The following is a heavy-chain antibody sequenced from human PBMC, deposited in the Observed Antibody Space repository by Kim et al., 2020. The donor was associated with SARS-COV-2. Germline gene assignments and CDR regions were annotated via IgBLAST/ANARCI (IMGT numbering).Heavy chain of an antibody. V-gene: IGHV4-39*07. J-gene: IGHJ4*02. D-gene: IGHD6-19*01. CDR3: ARPLPSSSGWYYFDY. Sequence: PSPKSRGTISVATSKNQFSLKLSSVTAADTAVYYCARPLPSSSGWYYFDYWGQGTLVTVSS.